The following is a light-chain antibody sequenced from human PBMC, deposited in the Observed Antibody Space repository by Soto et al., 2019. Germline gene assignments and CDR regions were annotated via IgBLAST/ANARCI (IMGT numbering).Light chain of an antibody. CDR3: QQLNSYPPLYT. CDR1: QGISSY. Sequence: DIQLTQSRSFLSASVGDRVTITCRASQGISSYLAWYQQKPGKAPKLLIYAASTLQSGVPSRFSGSGSGTEFTLTISSLQPEDFATYYCQQLNSYPPLYTFGQGTKLEIK. J-gene: IGKJ2*01. V-gene: IGKV1-9*01. CDR2: AAS.